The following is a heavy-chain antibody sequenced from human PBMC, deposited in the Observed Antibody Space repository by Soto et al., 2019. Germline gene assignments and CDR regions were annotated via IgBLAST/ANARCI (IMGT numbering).Heavy chain of an antibody. CDR1: RYSFTTDA. CDR3: ARDPGTGAALRAYHFDY. V-gene: IGHV1-3*01. D-gene: IGHD1-1*01. Sequence: GASVKVSCKASRYSFTTDALHWVRQAPGQRLEWMGWINAGNGDTKYSEKFQGRVTITRDTSANTAYMELSSLRSEDTSVYYCARDPGTGAALRAYHFDYWGQGTLVTVSS. CDR2: INAGNGDT. J-gene: IGHJ4*02.